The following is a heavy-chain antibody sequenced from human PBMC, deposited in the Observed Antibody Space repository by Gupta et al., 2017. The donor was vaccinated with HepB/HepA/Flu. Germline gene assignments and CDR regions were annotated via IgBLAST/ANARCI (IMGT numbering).Heavy chain of an antibody. CDR3: ARVARMYYYDSSGYYFDY. CDR2: INPNSGGT. Sequence: QVQLVQSGAEVKKPGASVKVSCKASGYTFTGYYMHWVRPAPGQGLEWMGWINPNSGGTNYAQKFQGRVTMTRDTSISTAYMELSRLRSDDTAVYYCARVARMYYYDSSGYYFDYWGQGTLVTVSS. CDR1: GYTFTGYY. D-gene: IGHD3-22*01. J-gene: IGHJ4*02. V-gene: IGHV1-2*02.